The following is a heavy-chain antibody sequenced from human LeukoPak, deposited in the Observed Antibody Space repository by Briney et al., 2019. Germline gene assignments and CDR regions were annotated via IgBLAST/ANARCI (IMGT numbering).Heavy chain of an antibody. V-gene: IGHV1-2*02. CDR3: ARDVRD. CDR1: GYTFTGYY. CDR2: INPNSGDA. Sequence: ASVKVSCKASGYTFTGYYMFWVRQAPGQGLEWMRWINPNSGDANYAQKFQGRVTMTRDTSISTVYMALSKLRSDDTAVYYCARDVRDWGQGTLVTVSS. J-gene: IGHJ4*02.